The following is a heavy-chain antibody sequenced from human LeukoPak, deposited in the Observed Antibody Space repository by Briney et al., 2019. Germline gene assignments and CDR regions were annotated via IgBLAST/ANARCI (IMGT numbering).Heavy chain of an antibody. D-gene: IGHD7-27*01. J-gene: IGHJ4*02. CDR1: GDSVSSGSYY. V-gene: IGHV4-61*01. Sequence: SETLSLTCTVSGDSVSSGSYYWSWIRQPPGKGLEWIGYMYCSGSTNYNPSLKSRVTVSVDTSRNQFSLKLTSVTAADTAVYYCAREERFWGLDYWGQGTLVTVSS. CDR3: AREERFWGLDY. CDR2: MYCSGST.